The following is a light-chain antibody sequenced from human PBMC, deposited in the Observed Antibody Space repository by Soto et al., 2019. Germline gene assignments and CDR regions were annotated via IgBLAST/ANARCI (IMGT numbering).Light chain of an antibody. CDR2: DAS. V-gene: IGKV1-33*01. Sequence: DIQLTQSPSSLSASVGDRVTITCQASQDISNYLNRYQQKPRKAPKLLIYDASNLETGVPSRFSGSGSGTDFTFTISSLQPEDIATYYCQRYDNVPLTFGGGTKVEIK. CDR3: QRYDNVPLT. CDR1: QDISNY. J-gene: IGKJ4*01.